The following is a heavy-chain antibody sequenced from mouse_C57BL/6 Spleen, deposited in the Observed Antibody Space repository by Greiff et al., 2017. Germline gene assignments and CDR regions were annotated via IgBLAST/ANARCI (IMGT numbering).Heavy chain of an antibody. V-gene: IGHV1-61*01. CDR2: IYPSDSET. Sequence: QVHLKQPGAELVRPGSSVKLSCKASGYTFTSYWMDWVKQRPGQGLEWIGNIYPSDSETHYNQKFKDKATLTVDKSSSTAYMQLSSLTSEDSAVYYCARRSGIVTFDYWGQGTTLTVSS. CDR1: GYTFTSYW. J-gene: IGHJ2*01. D-gene: IGHD2-12*01. CDR3: ARRSGIVTFDY.